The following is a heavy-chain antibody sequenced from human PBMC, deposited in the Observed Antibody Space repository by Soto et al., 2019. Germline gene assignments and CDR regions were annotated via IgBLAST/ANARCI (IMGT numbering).Heavy chain of an antibody. D-gene: IGHD2-21*01. J-gene: IGHJ5*02. Sequence: TETLSLTCTGPGSSILSSYWSGFRQPPGKGLEWIGYIFHSGSTNYNPSLKSGVTISVDTSKKEFSLNLSYLTTADTAVYFCARGGNRSSCSPSEVCGLDLWGQTTAVTVSS. CDR2: IFHSGST. V-gene: IGHV4-59*01. CDR1: GSSILSSY. CDR3: ARGGNRSSCSPSEVCGLDL.